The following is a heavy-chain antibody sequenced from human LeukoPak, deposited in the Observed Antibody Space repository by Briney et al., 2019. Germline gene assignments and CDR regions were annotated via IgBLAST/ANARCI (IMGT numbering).Heavy chain of an antibody. V-gene: IGHV1-69*05. D-gene: IGHD3-22*01. J-gene: IGHJ4*02. CDR2: IIPIFGTA. Sequence: SVKVSCKASGGTFSSYAISWVRQAPGQGLGWMGGIIPIFGTANYAQKFQGRVTITTDESTSTAYMELSSLRSEDTAVYYCARDAYDSSGYYPYYFDYWGQGTLVTVSS. CDR3: ARDAYDSSGYYPYYFDY. CDR1: GGTFSSYA.